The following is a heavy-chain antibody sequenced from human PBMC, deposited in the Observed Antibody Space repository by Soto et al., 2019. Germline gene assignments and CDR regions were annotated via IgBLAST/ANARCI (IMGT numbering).Heavy chain of an antibody. CDR1: GFTFSSYG. CDR3: ARDGGTIFGVVYLDY. J-gene: IGHJ4*02. CDR2: IWYDGSNK. V-gene: IGHV3-33*01. Sequence: QVQLVESGGGVVQPGRSLRLSCAASGFTFSSYGMHWVRQAPGKGLEWVAVIWYDGSNKYYADSVKGRFTISRDNSKNTLYLQMNSLRAEDTAVYYCARDGGTIFGVVYLDYWGQGTLVTVSS. D-gene: IGHD3-3*01.